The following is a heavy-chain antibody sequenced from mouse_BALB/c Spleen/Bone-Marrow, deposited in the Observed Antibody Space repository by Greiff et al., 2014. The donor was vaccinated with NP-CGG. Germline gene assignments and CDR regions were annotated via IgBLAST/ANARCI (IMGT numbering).Heavy chain of an antibody. CDR3: ARWGYYYAMDY. CDR1: GFTFSSFG. J-gene: IGHJ4*01. CDR2: ISSGSSTI. Sequence: EVKLEESGGGLVQPGGSRKLSCAASGFTFSSFGMHWVRQAPEKGLEWVAYISSGSSTIYYADTVKGRSTISRDNPKNTLFLQMTSLRSEDTAMYYCARWGYYYAMDYWGQGTSVTVSS. V-gene: IGHV5-17*02.